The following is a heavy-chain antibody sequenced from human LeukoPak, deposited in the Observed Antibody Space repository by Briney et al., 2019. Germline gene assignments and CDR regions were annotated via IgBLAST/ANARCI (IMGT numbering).Heavy chain of an antibody. Sequence: GSLRLSCAASGFTFSSYAMHWVRQAPGKGLEWVSVIYSGGSTYYADSVKGRFTISRDNSKNTLYLQMNSLRAEDTAVYYCARAIYRAVAGSYYYYYYGMDVWGQGTTVTVSS. CDR3: ARAIYRAVAGSYYYYYYGMDV. J-gene: IGHJ6*02. V-gene: IGHV3-66*01. D-gene: IGHD6-19*01. CDR2: IYSGGST. CDR1: GFTFSSYA.